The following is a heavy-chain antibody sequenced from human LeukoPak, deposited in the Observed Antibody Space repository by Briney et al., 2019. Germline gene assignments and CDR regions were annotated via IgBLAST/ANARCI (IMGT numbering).Heavy chain of an antibody. CDR3: ASHSSGYSMGY. CDR1: GASISSYY. V-gene: IGHV4-59*08. CDR2: IYYSGTT. Sequence: KPSETLSLTCTVSGASISSYYWTWIRQPPGKGLEWIGYIYYSGTTNYNPSLKSRVTISVDTSKNQFSLKLTSVTAADTAVYYCASHSSGYSMGYWGQGTLVTVSS. J-gene: IGHJ4*02. D-gene: IGHD3-22*01.